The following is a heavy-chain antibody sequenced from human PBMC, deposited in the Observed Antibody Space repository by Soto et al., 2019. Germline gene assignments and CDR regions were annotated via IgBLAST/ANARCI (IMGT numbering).Heavy chain of an antibody. Sequence: PGGSLRLSCAASGFTFDDYAMHWVRQAPGKGLEWVSGISWNSGSIGYADSVKGRFTISRDNAKNSLYLQMNSLRAEDTALYYCARDQGGQSGNFIFDHWGQGALVTVSS. D-gene: IGHD1-26*01. CDR3: ARDQGGQSGNFIFDH. CDR2: ISWNSGSI. CDR1: GFTFDDYA. J-gene: IGHJ4*02. V-gene: IGHV3-9*01.